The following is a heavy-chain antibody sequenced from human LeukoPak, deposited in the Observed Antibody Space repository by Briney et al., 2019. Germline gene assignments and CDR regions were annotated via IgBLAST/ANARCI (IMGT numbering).Heavy chain of an antibody. J-gene: IGHJ5*02. V-gene: IGHV4-30-4*08. CDR3: ARVFPKTWNYVLGWFDP. D-gene: IGHD1-7*01. CDR2: IYYSGST. Sequence: PSQTLSLTCTVSGGSISSGDYYWSWIRQPPGKGLEWIGYIYYSGSTYYNPSLKSRVTISVDTSKNQFFLKLSSVTAADTAVYYCARVFPKTWNYVLGWFDPWGQGTLVTVSS. CDR1: GGSISSGDYY.